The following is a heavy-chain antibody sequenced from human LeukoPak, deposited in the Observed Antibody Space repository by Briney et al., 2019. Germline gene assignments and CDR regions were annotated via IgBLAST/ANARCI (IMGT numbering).Heavy chain of an antibody. J-gene: IGHJ5*02. CDR2: IYYSGST. V-gene: IGHV4-39*01. CDR1: GGSITSYY. Sequence: KTSETLSLTCTVSGGSITSYYWGWIRQPPGKGLEWIGSIYYSGSTYYNPSLKSRVTISVDTSKNQFSLKLSSVTAADTAVYYCARLLSMLDPWGQGTLVTVSS. D-gene: IGHD3-16*02. CDR3: ARLLSMLDP.